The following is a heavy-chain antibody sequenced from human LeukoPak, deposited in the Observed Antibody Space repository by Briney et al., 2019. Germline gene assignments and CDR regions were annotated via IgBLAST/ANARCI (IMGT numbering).Heavy chain of an antibody. D-gene: IGHD3-9*01. V-gene: IGHV7-4-1*02. CDR2: INTTTGNP. J-gene: IGHJ1*01. Sequence: GASVKVSCKPSGYTFTIFPINWVRQGPGQGLEWMGWINTTTGNPTYAQGLTGQVVFSLDTSVSTAYLQITSLKAEDIGVYYCARGHDPTGYFAYWGQGSLVTVSS. CDR1: GYTFTIFP. CDR3: ARGHDPTGYFAY.